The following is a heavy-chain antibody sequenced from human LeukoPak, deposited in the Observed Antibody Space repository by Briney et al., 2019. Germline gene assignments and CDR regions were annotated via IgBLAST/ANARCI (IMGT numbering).Heavy chain of an antibody. V-gene: IGHV1-69*13. CDR3: ARDPPND. Sequence: SVKVSCKASGYTFSDYNIHWVRQAPGQGLEWMGWISPRSGDTNYAQKFQGRVTITADESTSTAYMEVSSLRSEDTAVYYCARDPPNDWGQGTLVTVSS. CDR1: GYTFSDYN. CDR2: ISPRSGDT. J-gene: IGHJ4*02.